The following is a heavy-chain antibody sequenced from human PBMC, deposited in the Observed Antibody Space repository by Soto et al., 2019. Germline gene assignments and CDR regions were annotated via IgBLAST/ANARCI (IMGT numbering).Heavy chain of an antibody. CDR1: GFTFSSYA. J-gene: IGHJ6*02. D-gene: IGHD4-17*01. CDR3: RSSGDYVPLYYYYGMDV. Sequence: GGSLRLSCAASGFTFSSYAMSWVRQAPGKGLEWVSAISGSGGSTYYADSVTGRFTFSRDNSKNTLYLQMNSLRAEDTAVYSFRSSGDYVPLYYYYGMDVWGQGTTFTVSS. CDR2: ISGSGGST. V-gene: IGHV3-23*01.